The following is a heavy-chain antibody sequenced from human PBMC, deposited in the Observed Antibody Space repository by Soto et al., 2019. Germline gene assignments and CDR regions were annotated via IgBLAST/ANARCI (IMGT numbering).Heavy chain of an antibody. D-gene: IGHD5-18*01. J-gene: IGHJ6*02. Sequence: ESLTMSFTASGFNLNTSWIALVRQMPGKGLGWVVTIFYFDSDTKYRTSFEGQVTISADRSTSTAFVQWERLRDSDSAIYFSARQGPQYSGSGYYYEMDVWGPGTKVTVYS. CDR3: ARQGPQYSGSGYYYEMDV. CDR2: IFYFDSDT. CDR1: GFNLNTSW. V-gene: IGHV5-51*01.